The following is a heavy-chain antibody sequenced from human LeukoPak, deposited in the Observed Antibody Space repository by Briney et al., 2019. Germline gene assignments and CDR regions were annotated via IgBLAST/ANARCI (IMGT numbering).Heavy chain of an antibody. CDR1: GYTFTSYY. D-gene: IGHD2-2*02. V-gene: IGHV1-46*01. Sequence: ASVKVSCKASGYTFTSYYMHWVRQAPGQGLEWMGIINPSGGSTSYAQKFQGRVTMTRDTSTSTFYMELSSLRSEDTAVYHCARDKVVVVPAAIYYYGMDVWGQGTTVTVSS. J-gene: IGHJ6*02. CDR3: ARDKVVVVPAAIYYYGMDV. CDR2: INPSGGST.